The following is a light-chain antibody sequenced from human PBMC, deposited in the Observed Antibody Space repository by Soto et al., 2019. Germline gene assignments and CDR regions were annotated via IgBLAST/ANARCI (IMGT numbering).Light chain of an antibody. V-gene: IGKV1-5*01. J-gene: IGKJ1*01. CDR3: QQYNSYPRT. Sequence: DIQMTQSPSTLSASVGDRVTITCRASQSISSWLAWYQQKPGKAPKLLIYDASSLESGVPSRFSGSGSGTECTLTISSLQTDDFATYYCQQYNSYPRTFGQGTTLEIK. CDR1: QSISSW. CDR2: DAS.